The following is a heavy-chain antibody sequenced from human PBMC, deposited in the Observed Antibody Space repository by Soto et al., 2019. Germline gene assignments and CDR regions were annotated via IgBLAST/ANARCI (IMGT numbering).Heavy chain of an antibody. CDR3: ASSRGSTCFDY. CDR2: IYYSGST. D-gene: IGHD2-2*01. J-gene: IGHJ4*02. V-gene: IGHV4-61*01. CDR1: GDSVSDGTYY. Sequence: SETLSLTCTVSGDSVSDGTYYWSWIRQPPGKGLEWIGYIYYSGSTNYNPSLKSRVTMSVDTSKNQFSLKLGSVTGADTAVYYCASSRGSTCFDYWGQGTLVTVSS.